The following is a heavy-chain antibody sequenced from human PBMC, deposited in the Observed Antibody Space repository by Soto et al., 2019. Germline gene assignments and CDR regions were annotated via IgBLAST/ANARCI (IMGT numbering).Heavy chain of an antibody. CDR3: ARYIPGVRYYGMDV. J-gene: IGHJ6*02. V-gene: IGHV3-23*01. D-gene: IGHD2-2*01. Sequence: GGSLRLSCAASGFTFSSYNMNWVRQAPGKGLEWVSFISQSGSITYYADSVKGRFTISRDNSGNTLFLQMYSLRAEDTAVYYCARYIPGVRYYGMDVWGQGTTVTV. CDR2: ISQSGSIT. CDR1: GFTFSSYN.